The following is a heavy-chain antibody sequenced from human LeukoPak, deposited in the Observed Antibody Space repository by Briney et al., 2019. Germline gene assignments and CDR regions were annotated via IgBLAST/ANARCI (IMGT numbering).Heavy chain of an antibody. CDR2: ISNDGSKK. V-gene: IGHV3-30*18. D-gene: IGHD5-18*01. CDR3: AKDRYSYAFEYSDS. Sequence: GRSLRLSCAASGFTFSSYGMHWVRQAPGKGLEWVAVISNDGSKKYYADSVKGRFTISRDNSKNTLSLQVSSLRTEDTAVYYCAKDRYSYAFEYSDSWGQGTLVTVSS. CDR1: GFTFSSYG. J-gene: IGHJ4*02.